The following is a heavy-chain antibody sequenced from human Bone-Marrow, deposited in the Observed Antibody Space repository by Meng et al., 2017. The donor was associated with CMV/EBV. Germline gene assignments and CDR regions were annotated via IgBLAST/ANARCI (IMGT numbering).Heavy chain of an antibody. J-gene: IGHJ6*02. CDR3: ARDLGYCSSTSCFPAYYYGMDV. CDR1: GYTFTSYY. CDR2: INPSGGST. D-gene: IGHD2-2*01. V-gene: IGHV1-46*01. Sequence: ASVKVSCKASGYTFTSYYMHWVRQAPGQGLEWMGIINPSGGSTSYAQKFQGRVTMTRDTSTSTVYMELSSLRSEDTAVYYCARDLGYCSSTSCFPAYYYGMDVWGQGNTVTVAS.